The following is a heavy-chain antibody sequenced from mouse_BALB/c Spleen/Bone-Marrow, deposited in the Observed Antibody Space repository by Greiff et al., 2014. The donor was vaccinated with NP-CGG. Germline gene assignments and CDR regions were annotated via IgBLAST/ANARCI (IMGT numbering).Heavy chain of an antibody. J-gene: IGHJ4*01. Sequence: VQLQQSGPGLVKPSQSLSLTCTVTGYSITSDYAWNWIRQFPGNKLEWMGYITYSDNTNYNPSLKSRISITRDASKNQFFLQLNSVTTEDTATYYCARSTMRGAMDYWGQGASVTVSS. CDR2: ITYSDNT. CDR1: GYSITSDYA. CDR3: ARSTMRGAMDY. V-gene: IGHV3-2*02. D-gene: IGHD2-4*01.